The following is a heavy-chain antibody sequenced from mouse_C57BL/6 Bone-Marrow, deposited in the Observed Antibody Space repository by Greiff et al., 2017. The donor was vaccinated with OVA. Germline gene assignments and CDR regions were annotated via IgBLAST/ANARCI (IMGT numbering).Heavy chain of an antibody. V-gene: IGHV14-3*01. J-gene: IGHJ4*01. CDR1: GFNIKNTY. CDR3: YSYSNYAMDY. CDR2: IDPANGNT. Sequence: DVKLVESVAELVRPGASVKLSCTASGFNIKNTYMHWVKQRPEQGLEWIGRIDPANGNTKYAPKFQGKATITADTSSNTAYLQLSRLTSDATAIYYCYSYSNYAMDYWGQGTLVTVSS. D-gene: IGHD2-5*01.